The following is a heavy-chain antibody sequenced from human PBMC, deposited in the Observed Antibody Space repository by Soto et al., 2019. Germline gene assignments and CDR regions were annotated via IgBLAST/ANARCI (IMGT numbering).Heavy chain of an antibody. CDR3: ARSTLVVLYYFAS. CDR2: ILPLTDVA. Sequence: QVQLVQSGTEVKKAGSSVKVSCKASGGTFRNYPISWVRQAPGQGLEWMGSILPLTDVADYAQKFQARLTLSADKSSSTAYMELSGLTSEDPAMYFCARSTLVVLYYFASWGQGTLVSVSS. CDR1: GGTFRNYP. J-gene: IGHJ4*02. D-gene: IGHD1-1*01. V-gene: IGHV1-69*02.